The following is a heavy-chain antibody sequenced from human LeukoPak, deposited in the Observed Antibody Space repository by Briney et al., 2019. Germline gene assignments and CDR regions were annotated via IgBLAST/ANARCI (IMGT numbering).Heavy chain of an antibody. CDR3: ASSCSSPSCYTFDY. J-gene: IGHJ4*02. CDR2: IIPIFGTA. V-gene: IGHV1-69*05. Sequence: SVKVSCKASGGTFSSYAISWVRQAPGQGLEWMGGIIPIFGTANYAQKFQGRVTITTDESTSTAYMELSSLRSEDTAVYYCASSCSSPSCYTFDYWGQGTLVTVSS. D-gene: IGHD2-2*01. CDR1: GGTFSSYA.